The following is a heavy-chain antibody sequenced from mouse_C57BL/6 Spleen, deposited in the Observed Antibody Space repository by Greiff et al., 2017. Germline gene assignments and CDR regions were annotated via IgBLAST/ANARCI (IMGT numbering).Heavy chain of an antibody. CDR1: GYTFTGYW. D-gene: IGHD2-5*01. V-gene: IGHV1-9*01. CDR2: ILPGSGSP. CDR3: ARGGATYYSNYGGYFDV. Sequence: VQLQQSGAELMKPGASVKLSCKATGYTFTGYWIEWVKQRPGHGLEWIGEILPGSGSPNYNEKFKGKATFTADTSSNTAYMQRSSLTTEDSAIYYCARGGATYYSNYGGYFDVWGTGTTVTVSS. J-gene: IGHJ1*03.